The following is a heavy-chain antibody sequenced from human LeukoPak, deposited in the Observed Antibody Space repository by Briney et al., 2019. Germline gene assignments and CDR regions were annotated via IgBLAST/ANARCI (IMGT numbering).Heavy chain of an antibody. J-gene: IGHJ6*02. V-gene: IGHV3-21*01. Sequence: GGSLRLSCAASGFNFKIHWMSWVRQAPGKGLEWVSSISSSSSYIYYADSVKGRFTISRDNAKNSLYLQMNSLRAEDTAVYYCARDRAAMVIIPKYYYGMDVWGQGTTVTVSS. CDR2: ISSSSSYI. D-gene: IGHD5-18*01. CDR1: GFNFKIHW. CDR3: ARDRAAMVIIPKYYYGMDV.